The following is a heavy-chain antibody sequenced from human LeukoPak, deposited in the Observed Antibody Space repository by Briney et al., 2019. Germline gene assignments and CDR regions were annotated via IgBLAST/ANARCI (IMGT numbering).Heavy chain of an antibody. V-gene: IGHV3-11*01. CDR1: GFTFSDYY. Sequence: GGSLRLSCAASGFTFSDYYMSWIRQAPGKGLEWVSYISSSGSTIYYADSVKGRFTISRDNAKNSLYLQMNSLRAEDTAVYYCAKRQGIAAAGHYYFDYWGQGTLVTVSS. J-gene: IGHJ4*02. CDR2: ISSSGSTI. CDR3: AKRQGIAAAGHYYFDY. D-gene: IGHD6-13*01.